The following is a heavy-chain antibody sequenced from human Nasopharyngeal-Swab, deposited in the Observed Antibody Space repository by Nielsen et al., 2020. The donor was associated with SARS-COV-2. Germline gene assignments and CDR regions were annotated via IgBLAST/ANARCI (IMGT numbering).Heavy chain of an antibody. J-gene: IGHJ4*02. Sequence: GESLKISCAASGFSFSSYGMHWVRQAPGKGLEWLSHISHDGSQRYYGDLVKGRLTISRDNSRNQVYLQMNSLGPEDTAVYYCAKAEDTAMVTVDYWGQGTLVTVSS. CDR1: GFSFSSYG. CDR3: AKAEDTAMVTVDY. V-gene: IGHV3-30*18. D-gene: IGHD5-18*01. CDR2: ISHDGSQR.